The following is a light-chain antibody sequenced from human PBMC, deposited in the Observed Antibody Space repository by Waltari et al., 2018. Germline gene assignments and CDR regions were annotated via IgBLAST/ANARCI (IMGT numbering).Light chain of an antibody. CDR1: SGHSSNV. CDR2: VNNDGSH. J-gene: IGLJ3*02. CDR3: QTGGHGTWV. Sequence: QLVLTQSPSVSASLGASVKLTCTLSSGHSSNVIAWHQQQPGKGPRYLMNVNNDGSHSKGDEIPVRFSGSSSGAERYLTISSLQSDDEADYYCQTGGHGTWVFGGGTKLTVL. V-gene: IGLV4-69*01.